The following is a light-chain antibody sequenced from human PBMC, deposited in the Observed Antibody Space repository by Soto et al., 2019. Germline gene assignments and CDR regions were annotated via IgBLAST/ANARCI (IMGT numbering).Light chain of an antibody. CDR3: SSYTSSSTLA. CDR2: DVR. CDR1: SSDVGGYNY. J-gene: IGLJ2*01. V-gene: IGLV2-14*01. Sequence: QSALTQPASVSGSPGQSVTISCTGTSSDVGGYNYVSWYQQHPGKAPKLMIYDVRNRPSGVSNRFSGSKSGNTASLTISGLQDEDEADYYCSSYTSSSTLAFGGGTKLTVL.